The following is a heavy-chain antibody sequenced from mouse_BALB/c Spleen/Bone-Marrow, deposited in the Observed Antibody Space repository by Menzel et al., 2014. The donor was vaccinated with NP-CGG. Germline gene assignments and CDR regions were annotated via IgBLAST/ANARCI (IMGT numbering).Heavy chain of an antibody. V-gene: IGHV1-4*01. CDR2: INPSSGYT. CDR3: ARGGLRLPYAMDY. Sequence: LVESGAELARPGASVKMSCKASGYTFTSYTIHWVKQRPGQGLEWIGYINPSSGYTNHNQKFKDKATLTADTSSSTAYMQLSSLTSEDSAVYYCARGGLRLPYAMDYWGQGTSVTVSS. J-gene: IGHJ4*01. CDR1: GYTFTSYT. D-gene: IGHD1-2*01.